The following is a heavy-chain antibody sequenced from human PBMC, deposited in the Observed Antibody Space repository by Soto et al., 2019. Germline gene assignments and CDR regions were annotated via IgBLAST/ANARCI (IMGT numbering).Heavy chain of an antibody. CDR2: ISSSSSYT. J-gene: IGHJ4*02. V-gene: IGHV3-11*06. Sequence: GSLRLSCAASGFTFSDYYMSWIRQAPGKGLEGVSYISSSSSYTNYADSVKGRFTISRDNAKNSLYLQMNSLRAEDTAVYYCARVVGATRLDYWGQGTLVTVSS. D-gene: IGHD1-26*01. CDR1: GFTFSDYY. CDR3: ARVVGATRLDY.